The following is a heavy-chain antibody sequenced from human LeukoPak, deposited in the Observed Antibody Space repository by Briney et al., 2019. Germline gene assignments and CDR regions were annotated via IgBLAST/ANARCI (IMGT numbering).Heavy chain of an antibody. CDR1: GVSVNSVSSY. CDR3: ARRTGYCTATNCYASFDY. D-gene: IGHD2-2*03. J-gene: IGHJ4*02. V-gene: IGHV4-61*01. CDR2: VYYSGSI. Sequence: PSETLSLTCTVSGVSVNSVSSYWSWLRQPPGTGLEWIGYVYYSGSINYNPSLKSRVTMSLNTSKNQFSLKLSSLTAADTAVYYCARRTGYCTATNCYASFDYWGQGTLVTISS.